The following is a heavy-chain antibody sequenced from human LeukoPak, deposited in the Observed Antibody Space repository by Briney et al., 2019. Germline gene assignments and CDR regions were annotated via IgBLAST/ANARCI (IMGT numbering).Heavy chain of an antibody. D-gene: IGHD5-12*01. V-gene: IGHV4-4*02. CDR2: IYHSGST. J-gene: IGHJ4*02. CDR3: ARAGYSGYDLLDY. CDR1: GGSISSSNW. Sequence: SETLFLTCAVSGGSISSSNWWSWVRQPPGKGLEWIGEIYHSGSTNYNPSLKSRVTISVDTSKNQFSLKLSSVTAADTAVYYCARAGYSGYDLLDYWGQGTLVTVSS.